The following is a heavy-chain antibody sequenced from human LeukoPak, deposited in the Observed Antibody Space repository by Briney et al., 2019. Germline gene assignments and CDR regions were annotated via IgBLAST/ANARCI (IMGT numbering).Heavy chain of an antibody. D-gene: IGHD1-26*01. CDR2: IYTSGSA. CDR1: GGSISSYY. J-gene: IGHJ4*02. V-gene: IGHV4-4*07. Sequence: SETLSLTCTVSGGSISSYYWSWIRQSAGKGLEWIGRIYTSGSANYNPSLKSRVTMSVDTSKNQFSLKLSSVTAADTAVYYCARNGGSGTYYDGSFDYWGQGTLVTVSS. CDR3: ARNGGSGTYYDGSFDY.